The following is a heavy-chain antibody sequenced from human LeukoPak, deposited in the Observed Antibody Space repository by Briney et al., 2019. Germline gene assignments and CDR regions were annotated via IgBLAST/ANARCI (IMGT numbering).Heavy chain of an antibody. CDR1: GSSFTVYY. Sequence: ASVKVSCKAAGSSFTVYYIHWVRHAPGQGLEWMGWINPNSGGTNYAQKFQGRVTMTRDTSISRAYMEVSRLRSDDTAVYYCATILFGESYGMAVWGQGTTVTVSS. CDR2: INPNSGGT. V-gene: IGHV1-2*02. D-gene: IGHD3-10*01. J-gene: IGHJ6*02. CDR3: ATILFGESYGMAV.